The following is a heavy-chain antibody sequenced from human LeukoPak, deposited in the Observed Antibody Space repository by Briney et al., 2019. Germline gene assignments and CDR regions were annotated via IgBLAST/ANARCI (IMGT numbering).Heavy chain of an antibody. V-gene: IGHV3-48*02. D-gene: IGHD3-16*01. CDR3: ARGATGGLYYFDY. CDR2: ISSSSSTI. J-gene: IGHJ4*02. Sequence: PGGSLRLSCAASGFTFSSYSMNWVLQAPGKGLEWVSYISSSSSTIYYADSVKGRFTISRDNAKNPLYLQMNSLRDEDTAVYYCARGATGGLYYFDYWGQGTLVTVSS. CDR1: GFTFSSYS.